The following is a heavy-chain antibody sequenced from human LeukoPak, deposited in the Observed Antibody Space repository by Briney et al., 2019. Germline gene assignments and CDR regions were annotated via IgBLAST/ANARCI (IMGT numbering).Heavy chain of an antibody. D-gene: IGHD2-21*02. CDR2: INHSGST. V-gene: IGHV4-34*01. J-gene: IGHJ3*02. CDR3: ARLPGCSGADCFRAFDI. CDR1: GGSFSGYY. Sequence: SKTLSLTCAVYGGSFSGYYWSWIRQPPGKGLEWIGEINHSGSTNYNPSLKSRVTMSVDTSKNHFSLSLTSVTAADTAVYYCARLPGCSGADCFRAFDIWGQGTMVTVSS.